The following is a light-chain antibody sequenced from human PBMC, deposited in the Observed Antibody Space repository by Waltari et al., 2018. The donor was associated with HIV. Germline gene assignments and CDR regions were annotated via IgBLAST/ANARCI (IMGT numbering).Light chain of an antibody. CDR1: SSTIGRNT. Sequence: QSVLSQPPPASGTPGQRVTISCSGGSSTIGRNTVHWYQQLPGTAPKLLIYSNNQRPSGFPDRFSGSKSGTSASLDISGLQSEDEADYYCATWDDRMNGVVFGGGTKLTVL. V-gene: IGLV1-44*01. CDR2: SNN. CDR3: ATWDDRMNGVV. J-gene: IGLJ2*01.